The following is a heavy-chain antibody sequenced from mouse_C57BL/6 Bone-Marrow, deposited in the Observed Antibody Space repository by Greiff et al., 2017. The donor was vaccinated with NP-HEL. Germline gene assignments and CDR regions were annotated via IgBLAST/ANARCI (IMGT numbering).Heavy chain of an antibody. CDR3: AREDGNWWYFDV. D-gene: IGHD2-1*01. CDR1: GYTFTSYG. J-gene: IGHJ1*03. Sequence: QVQLKESGAELARPGASVKLSCKASGYTFTSYGISWVKQRPGQGLEWIGEIYPRSGNTYYNEKFKGKATLTADKSSSTAYMELRSLTSEDSAVYFCAREDGNWWYFDVWGTGTTVTVSS. CDR2: IYPRSGNT. V-gene: IGHV1-81*01.